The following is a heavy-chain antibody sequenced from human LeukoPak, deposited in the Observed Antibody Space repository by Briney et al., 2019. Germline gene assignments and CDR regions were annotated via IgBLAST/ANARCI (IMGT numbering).Heavy chain of an antibody. V-gene: IGHV4-39*01. D-gene: IGHD5-24*01. J-gene: IGHJ2*01. CDR3: ARPSRSGGYNYWYFDL. CDR2: ISYSGST. CDR1: GGSISSSSYY. Sequence: SETLSLTCTVSGGSISSSSYYWGWVRQPPGKGLEWIGSISYSGSTYYNPSLKSRVTISVDTSKNQFSLKLSSVTAADTALYYCARPSRSGGYNYWYFDLWGRGTLVTVSS.